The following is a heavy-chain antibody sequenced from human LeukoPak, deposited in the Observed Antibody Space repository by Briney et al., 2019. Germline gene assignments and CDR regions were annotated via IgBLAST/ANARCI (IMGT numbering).Heavy chain of an antibody. V-gene: IGHV3-23*01. J-gene: IGHJ4*02. CDR2: ISGSGGST. D-gene: IGHD4-11*01. CDR3: AKTTVTTYFFDY. Sequence: GGSLRPSCAASGFTFSTYAMSWVRQAPGKGLEWVSAISGSGGSTYYADSVKGRFTISRDNSKNTLYLQMNSLRAEDTAVYYCAKTTVTTYFFDYWGQGTLVTVSS. CDR1: GFTFSTYA.